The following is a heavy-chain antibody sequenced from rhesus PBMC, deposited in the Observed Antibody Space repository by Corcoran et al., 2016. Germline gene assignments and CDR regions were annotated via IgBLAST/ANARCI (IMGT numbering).Heavy chain of an antibody. CDR1: GGSISGYYL. D-gene: IGHD5-42*01. J-gene: IGHJ4*01. Sequence: QVQLQESGPGVVKPSETLSLTCAVSGGSISGYYLWSWIRQPPGKGLEWIGYIYGGSASTNYNPSLKNRVTISKDTSKNQFSLKLSSVTAADTAVYYCARDGDTVGTAYFDYWGQGVLVTVSS. CDR2: IYGGSAST. CDR3: ARDGDTVGTAYFDY. V-gene: IGHV4-143*01.